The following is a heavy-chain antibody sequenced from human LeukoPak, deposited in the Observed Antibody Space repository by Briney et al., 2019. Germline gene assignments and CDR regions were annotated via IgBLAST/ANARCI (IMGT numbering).Heavy chain of an antibody. J-gene: IGHJ4*02. CDR3: ARGRTFGDLY. CDR1: GFTFSSYA. D-gene: IGHD3-16*01. Sequence: GGSLRLSCAASGFTFSSYAMSWVRQAPGKGLEWVSSISSSSSYIYYADSVKGRFTISRDNAKNSLYLQMNSLRAEDTAVYYCARGRTFGDLYWGQGTLVTVSS. CDR2: ISSSSSYI. V-gene: IGHV3-21*01.